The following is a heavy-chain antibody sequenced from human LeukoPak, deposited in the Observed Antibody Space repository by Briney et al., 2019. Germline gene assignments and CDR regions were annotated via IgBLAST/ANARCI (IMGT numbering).Heavy chain of an antibody. CDR1: GYTFSSYG. Sequence: ASVKVSCKASGYTFSSYGISWVRQAPGQGLEWMGWISPYNRNTQYAQKLQGRVTMTTDTSTSTAYLELRSLRSDDTAMYYCARGSSENHQYYYYYLDVWGKGTTVTVSS. V-gene: IGHV1-18*01. J-gene: IGHJ6*03. D-gene: IGHD1-14*01. CDR2: ISPYNRNT. CDR3: ARGSSENHQYYYYYLDV.